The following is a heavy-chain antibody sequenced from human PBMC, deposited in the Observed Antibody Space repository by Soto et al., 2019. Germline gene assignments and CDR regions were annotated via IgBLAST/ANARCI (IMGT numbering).Heavy chain of an antibody. D-gene: IGHD3-3*01. CDR3: ARDPHEFWTSYWFDP. J-gene: IGHJ5*02. Sequence: ASVKVSCKTSGYTFNTYGINWVRQAPGQGLELMGWISAYDGKTTYAEKFQGRVTLTTDTSTSTAYMELRSLRSDDTAIYYCARDPHEFWTSYWFDPWGQGTPVTVPQ. V-gene: IGHV1-18*01. CDR2: ISAYDGKT. CDR1: GYTFNTYG.